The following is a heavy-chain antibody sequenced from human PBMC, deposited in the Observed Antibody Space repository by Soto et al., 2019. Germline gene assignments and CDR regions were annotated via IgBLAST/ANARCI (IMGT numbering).Heavy chain of an antibody. Sequence: QVQLVESGGGVVQPGRSLRLSCAASGFTFSSYAMHWVRQAPGKGLEWVAVISYDGSNKYYADSVKGRFTISRDNSKNALYLQMNSLRAEDTAVYYCARGRYSSGWMFDYWGQGSLVTVSS. CDR3: ARGRYSSGWMFDY. V-gene: IGHV3-30-3*01. J-gene: IGHJ4*02. D-gene: IGHD6-19*01. CDR1: GFTFSSYA. CDR2: ISYDGSNK.